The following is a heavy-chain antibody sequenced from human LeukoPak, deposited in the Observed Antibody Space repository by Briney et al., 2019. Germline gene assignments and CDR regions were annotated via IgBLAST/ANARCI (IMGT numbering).Heavy chain of an antibody. J-gene: IGHJ6*02. Sequence: GASVKVSCKASGGTFSSYAISWVRQAPGQGLEWMGRIIPILGIANYAQKSQGRVTVTADKSTSTAYMELSSLRSEDTAVYYCARDVSNPHYYYYGMDVWGQGTTVTVSS. CDR1: GGTFSSYA. V-gene: IGHV1-69*04. D-gene: IGHD2-8*01. CDR3: ARDVSNPHYYYYGMDV. CDR2: IIPILGIA.